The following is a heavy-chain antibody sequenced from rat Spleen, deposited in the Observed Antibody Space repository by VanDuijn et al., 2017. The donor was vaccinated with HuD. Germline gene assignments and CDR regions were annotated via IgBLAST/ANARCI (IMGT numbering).Heavy chain of an antibody. CDR2: IIYDGSST. CDR1: GFTFSDYA. Sequence: EVQLVESGGGLVQPGRSLKFSCAASGFTFSDYAMAWVRQAPKKGLEWVATIIYDGSSTYYRDSVKGRFTISRDNAKSTLYLQMDSLMSEDTATYYCARQRSSNVMDAWGQGASVTVSS. J-gene: IGHJ4*01. D-gene: IGHD1-2*01. CDR3: ARQRSSNVMDA. V-gene: IGHV5-17*01.